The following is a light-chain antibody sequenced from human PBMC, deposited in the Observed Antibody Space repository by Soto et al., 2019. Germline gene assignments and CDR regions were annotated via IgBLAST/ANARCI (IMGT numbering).Light chain of an antibody. CDR1: QSINSRY. CDR2: GAS. J-gene: IGKJ3*01. CDR3: QPLGSPPGFT. V-gene: IGKV3-20*01. Sequence: EIVLTQSPGTLSLSPGERATLSCRASQSINSRYLAWYQQKPGQAPRLLIYGASSRATGIPDRFSGRGSGTPFTLTIRRLEPEDVAVYYCQPLGSPPGFTFGPGTTVDIK.